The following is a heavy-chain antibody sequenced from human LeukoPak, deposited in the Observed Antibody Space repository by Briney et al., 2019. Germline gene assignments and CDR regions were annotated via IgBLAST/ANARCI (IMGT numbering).Heavy chain of an antibody. D-gene: IGHD3-22*01. V-gene: IGHV3-23*01. J-gene: IGHJ4*02. CDR2: ISGSGGST. CDR3: AKDHYYDSSGSGIY. CDR1: GFTFSSYA. Sequence: GGSLGLSCAASGFTFSSYAMSWARQAPGKGLEWVSAISGSGGSTYYADSVKGRFTISRDNSKNTLYLQMNSLRAEDTAVYYCAKDHYYDSSGSGIYWGQGTLVTVSS.